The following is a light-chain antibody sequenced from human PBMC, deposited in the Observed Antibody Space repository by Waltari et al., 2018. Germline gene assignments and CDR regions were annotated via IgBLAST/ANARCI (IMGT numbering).Light chain of an antibody. Sequence: DIQMTQSPSSLSASVGDRVTITCRASQGISNSLAWYQQKPGKAPKLLLYGASRLESGVPSRFSGSGSGTDYTLTFSSLQPEDFATYYCQQYYSTPYTFGQGTKLEIK. CDR1: QGISNS. CDR3: QQYYSTPYT. V-gene: IGKV1-NL1*01. CDR2: GAS. J-gene: IGKJ2*01.